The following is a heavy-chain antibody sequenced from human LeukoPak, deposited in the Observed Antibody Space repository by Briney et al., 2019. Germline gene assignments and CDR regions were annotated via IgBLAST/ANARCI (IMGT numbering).Heavy chain of an antibody. J-gene: IGHJ5*02. CDR3: TSDSGTYTWFDP. Sequence: GGSLKLSCAASGFTFSGSAIHWVRQASGKGLEWVGQIDKKDNGYATATAYAASVKGRFTISRDDSINTAYLQMKSLKTEDTALYYCTSDSGTYTWFDPWGQGTLVTVSS. CDR1: GFTFSGSA. CDR2: IDKKDNGYATAT. V-gene: IGHV3-73*01. D-gene: IGHD1-26*01.